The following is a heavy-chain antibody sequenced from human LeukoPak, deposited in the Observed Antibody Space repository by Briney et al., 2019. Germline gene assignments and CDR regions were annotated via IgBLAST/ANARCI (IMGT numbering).Heavy chain of an antibody. CDR3: ARYGDQDAFDI. CDR1: GFTVSSNY. D-gene: IGHD4-17*01. J-gene: IGHJ3*02. V-gene: IGHV3-66*01. Sequence: GGSLRLSCAASGFTVSSNYMSWVRQAPGKGLEWVSVIYSGGSTYYADSVKGRFTISRDNSKNTLYLQMNSLRAEDTAVYYCARYGDQDAFDIWGQGTMVTVSS. CDR2: IYSGGST.